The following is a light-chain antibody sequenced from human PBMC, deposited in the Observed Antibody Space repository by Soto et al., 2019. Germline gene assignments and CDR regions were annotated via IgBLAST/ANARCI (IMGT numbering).Light chain of an antibody. CDR3: QPSYSTPPWS. Sequence: DIPITQNTSSLSASVGDRVTITCRASQSVSIYLNWYQQKPGKAPNLLISAASSLHSGVPSRFSGSGSGTDFTLTISSLQPEDFATYYCQPSYSTPPWSFGQGGQLDIK. J-gene: IGKJ2*04. V-gene: IGKV1-39*01. CDR2: AAS. CDR1: QSVSIY.